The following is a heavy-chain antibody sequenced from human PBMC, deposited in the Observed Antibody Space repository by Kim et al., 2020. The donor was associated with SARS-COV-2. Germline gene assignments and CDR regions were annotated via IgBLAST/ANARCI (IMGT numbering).Heavy chain of an antibody. Sequence: YAHSVKGRFTISRDKAKHSMYLQMNSLRAEDTAVYYCARVHFWSGYWLDPWGQGTLVTVSS. CDR3: ARVHFWSGYWLDP. V-gene: IGHV3-48*03. D-gene: IGHD3-3*02. J-gene: IGHJ5*02.